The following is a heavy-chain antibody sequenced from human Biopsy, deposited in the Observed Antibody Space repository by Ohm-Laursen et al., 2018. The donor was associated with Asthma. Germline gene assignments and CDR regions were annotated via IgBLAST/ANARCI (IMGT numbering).Heavy chain of an antibody. V-gene: IGHV1-24*01. CDR1: GYSLTDLS. CDR3: ASDFPKDYVRYNFQF. D-gene: IGHD4-17*01. CDR2: HDHEEGGT. J-gene: IGHJ4*02. Sequence: EASVKVSCKISGYSLTDLSMHWVRQAPGQGLEWVGGHDHEEGGTVNARRFQGRVTMTEDTSTDTAYMESSSLSSDDTAVYYCASDFPKDYVRYNFQFWGQGTLVTVSS.